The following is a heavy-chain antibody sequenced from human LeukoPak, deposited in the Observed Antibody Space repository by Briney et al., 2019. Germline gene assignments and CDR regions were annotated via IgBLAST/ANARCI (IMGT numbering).Heavy chain of an antibody. J-gene: IGHJ4*02. CDR2: INIYNGNP. V-gene: IGHV1-18*01. Sequence: GASVKVSCKASGYTFSSYGISWVRQAPGQGLEWMGWINIYNGNPNYAQKFQGRVIMTTDTSTSTAYMELRSLRSDDTAVYYCVRDQYDSVWGSHRPYFDYWGQGTLVTVSS. CDR3: VRDQYDSVWGSHRPYFDY. CDR1: GYTFSSYG. D-gene: IGHD3-16*02.